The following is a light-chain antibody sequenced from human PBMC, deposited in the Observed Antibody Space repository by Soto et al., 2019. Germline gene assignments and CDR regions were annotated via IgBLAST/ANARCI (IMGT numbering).Light chain of an antibody. CDR1: SSDVGAKNY. V-gene: IGLV2-8*01. J-gene: IGLJ3*02. CDR3: SSYAGSTPWV. CDR2: EVS. Sequence: QSALTQPPSASGSPGQSVTISCTGTSSDVGAKNYVSWYQQHPGKAPKLMIYEVSKRPSGVPDRFSGSRSGNTASLTVSGLQAEDEADYYCSSYAGSTPWVFGGGTKLTVL.